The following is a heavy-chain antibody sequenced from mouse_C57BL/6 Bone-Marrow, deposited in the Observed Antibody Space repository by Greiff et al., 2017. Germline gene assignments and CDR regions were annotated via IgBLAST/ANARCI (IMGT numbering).Heavy chain of an antibody. D-gene: IGHD2-12*01. CDR3: TRGGSYYSFFYAMDY. V-gene: IGHV1-64*01. Sequence: QVQLQQPGAELVKPGASVKLSCKASGYTFTSYWMHWVKQRPGQGLEWIGMIHPNSGSTNYNEKFKSKATLTVDKSSSTAYMQLSSLTSEDSAVYYCTRGGSYYSFFYAMDYWGRGTSVTVTS. CDR2: IHPNSGST. CDR1: GYTFTSYW. J-gene: IGHJ4*01.